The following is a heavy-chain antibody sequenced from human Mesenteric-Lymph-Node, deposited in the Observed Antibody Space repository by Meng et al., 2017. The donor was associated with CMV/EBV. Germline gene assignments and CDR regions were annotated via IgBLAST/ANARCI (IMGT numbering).Heavy chain of an antibody. V-gene: IGHV3-11*04. D-gene: IGHD3-22*01. CDR3: VRDSSGYYYFDF. CDR2: ISSSDSYI. Sequence: GESLKISCAASGFTFSDYYMSWIRQAPGKGLEWVSSISSSDSYIYYADSVKGRFTISRDNAKNSLYLQMNSLRAEDTAVYYCVRDSSGYYYFDFWGQGTLVTVSS. CDR1: GFTFSDYY. J-gene: IGHJ4*02.